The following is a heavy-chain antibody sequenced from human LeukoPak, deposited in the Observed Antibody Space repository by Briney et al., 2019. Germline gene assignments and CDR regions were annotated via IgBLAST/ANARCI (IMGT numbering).Heavy chain of an antibody. Sequence: SVKVSCKASGGTFSSYAISWVRQAPGQGLEWMGGIIPIFGTANYAQKFQGRVTITADKSTSTAYMELSSLRSEDTAVYYCASSSTVLMVYASNWFDPWGQGILVTVSS. J-gene: IGHJ5*02. CDR1: GGTFSSYA. CDR3: ASSSTVLMVYASNWFDP. V-gene: IGHV1-69*06. D-gene: IGHD2-8*01. CDR2: IIPIFGTA.